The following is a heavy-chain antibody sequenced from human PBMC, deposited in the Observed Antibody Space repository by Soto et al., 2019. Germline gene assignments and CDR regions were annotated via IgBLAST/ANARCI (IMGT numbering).Heavy chain of an antibody. V-gene: IGHV5-10-1*01. J-gene: IGHJ6*02. CDR2: IDPSDSYT. CDR3: ARQEYSYGYYYGMDV. CDR1: GYSFTSYW. D-gene: IGHD5-18*01. Sequence: RESLKISCKGSGYSFTSYWISWVRQMPGKGLEWMGRIDPSDSYTNYSPSFQGHVTISADKSISTAYLQWSSLKASDTAMYYCARQEYSYGYYYGMDVWGQGTTVTVSS.